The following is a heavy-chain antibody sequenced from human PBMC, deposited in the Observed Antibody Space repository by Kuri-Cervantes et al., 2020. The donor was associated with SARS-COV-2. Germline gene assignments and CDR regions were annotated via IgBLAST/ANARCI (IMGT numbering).Heavy chain of an antibody. CDR2: IIPILGIA. V-gene: IGHV1-69*10. CDR3: ARGLHQTYALFGMDV. D-gene: IGHD2-21*01. J-gene: IGHJ6*02. Sequence: SVKVSCKASVGTFSSYAISWVRQAPGQGLEWMGGIIPILGIANYAQKFQGRVTITADKSTSTAYMELSSLRSEDTAVYYCARGLHQTYALFGMDVWGQGTTVTVSS. CDR1: VGTFSSYA.